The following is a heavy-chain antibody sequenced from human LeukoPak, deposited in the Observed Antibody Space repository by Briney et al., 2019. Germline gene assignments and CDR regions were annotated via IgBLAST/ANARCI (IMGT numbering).Heavy chain of an antibody. D-gene: IGHD5-24*01. CDR2: IKQDGSEK. CDR3: ALGGYTFDY. V-gene: IGHV3-7*01. CDR1: GFTFSSYW. Sequence: GGSLRLSFAAPGFTFSSYWMSWVRQAPGKGLEWVANIKQDGSEKYYVDSVKGRFTISRDNAKNSLYLQMNSLRAEDTAVYYCALGGYTFDYWAQGTLVTVSS. J-gene: IGHJ4*02.